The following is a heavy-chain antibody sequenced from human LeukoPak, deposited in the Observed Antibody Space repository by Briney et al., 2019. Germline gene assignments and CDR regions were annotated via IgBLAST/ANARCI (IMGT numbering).Heavy chain of an antibody. V-gene: IGHV1-2*02. Sequence: GASVKVSCKASGYTFTGYYMHWVRQAPGQGLAWMGWINPNSGGTNYAQKFQGRVTMTRDTSISTAYMELSRLRSDDTAVYYCARSSVHITIFGVVTSTHFDYWGQGTLVTVSS. CDR1: GYTFTGYY. D-gene: IGHD3-3*01. CDR2: INPNSGGT. J-gene: IGHJ4*02. CDR3: ARSSVHITIFGVVTSTHFDY.